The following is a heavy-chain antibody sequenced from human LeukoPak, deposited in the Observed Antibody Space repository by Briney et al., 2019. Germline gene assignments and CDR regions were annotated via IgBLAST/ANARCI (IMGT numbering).Heavy chain of an antibody. CDR3: ARDGVRREAVAGNRLSGPFDY. CDR2: IRSKAYGGTT. J-gene: IGHJ4*02. CDR1: GFTFGDYA. V-gene: IGHV3-49*04. Sequence: QSGGSLRLSCTASGFTFGDYAMSWVRQAPGKGLEWVGFIRSKAYGGTTEYAASVKGRFTISRDNAKNSLYLQMNSLRAEDTAVYYCARDGVRREAVAGNRLSGPFDYWGQGTLVTVSS. D-gene: IGHD6-19*01.